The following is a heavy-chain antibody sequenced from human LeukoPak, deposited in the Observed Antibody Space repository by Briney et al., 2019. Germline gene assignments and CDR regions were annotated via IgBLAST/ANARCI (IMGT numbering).Heavy chain of an antibody. CDR2: IYYSGST. CDR3: AREEWFDP. CDR1: GGSISRSSYY. V-gene: IGHV4-39*07. J-gene: IGHJ5*02. Sequence: SETLSLTCTVSGGSISRSSYYWGWIRQPPGKGLEWIGSIYYSGSTYYNSSLESRVAISVDTSRTQFSLKLSSVTAADTAVYYCAREEWFDPWGQGTLVTVSS.